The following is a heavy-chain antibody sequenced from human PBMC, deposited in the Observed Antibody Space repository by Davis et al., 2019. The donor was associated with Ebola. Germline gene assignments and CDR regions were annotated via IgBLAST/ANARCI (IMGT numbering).Heavy chain of an antibody. V-gene: IGHV1-2*04. D-gene: IGHD6-6*01. J-gene: IGHJ6*02. CDR1: GYTFTGYY. CDR2: INPNSGGT. CDR3: AREGQLVLSIRDYYYGMDV. Sequence: AASVKVSCKASGYTFTGYYMHWVRQAPGQGLEWMGWINPNSGGTNYAQKFQGWVTMTRDTSISTAYMELSRLRSDDTAVYYCAREGQLVLSIRDYYYGMDVWGQGTTVTVSS.